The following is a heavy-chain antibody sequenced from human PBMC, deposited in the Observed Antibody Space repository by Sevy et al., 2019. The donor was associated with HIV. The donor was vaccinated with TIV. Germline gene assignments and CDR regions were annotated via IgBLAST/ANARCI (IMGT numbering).Heavy chain of an antibody. CDR1: GFTFSSYS. D-gene: IGHD6-13*01. CDR3: ARDRHSSSHGL. V-gene: IGHV3-21*01. J-gene: IGHJ4*02. CDR2: ISSSSSYI. Sequence: GGSLRLSCAASGFTFSSYSMNWVRQAPGKGLEWVSYISSSSSYIYYADSVKGRFTISRDNAKNSLYLQMNSLRAEDTAVYYCARDRHSSSHGLWGQGTLVTVSS.